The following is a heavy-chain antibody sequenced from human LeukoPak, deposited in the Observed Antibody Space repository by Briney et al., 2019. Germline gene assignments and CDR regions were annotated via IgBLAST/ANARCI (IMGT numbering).Heavy chain of an antibody. CDR1: GGSISISSYY. Sequence: PSETLSLTCTVSGGSISISSYYWDWIRQPPGKGLEWIGSIYYSGSTYYNPSLKSRVTISVDTSKNQFSLKLSSVTAADTAVYYCASPIAAAGNAFDYWGQGTLVTVSS. J-gene: IGHJ4*02. CDR3: ASPIAAAGNAFDY. CDR2: IYYSGST. V-gene: IGHV4-39*01. D-gene: IGHD6-13*01.